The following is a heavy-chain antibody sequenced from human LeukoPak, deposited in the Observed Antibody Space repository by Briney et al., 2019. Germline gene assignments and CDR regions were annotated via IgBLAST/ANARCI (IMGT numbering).Heavy chain of an antibody. CDR1: GFTFSRYW. CDR3: AKGLLFTIIVVVNADAFDI. J-gene: IGHJ3*02. D-gene: IGHD3-22*01. CDR2: IKHDGSEK. Sequence: GSLRLSCAASGFTFSRYWMSWVRQAPGKGLEWVANIKHDGSEKYYADSVKGRFTISRDNSKNTLYLQMNSLRAEDTAVYYCAKGLLFTIIVVVNADAFDIWGQGTMVTVSS. V-gene: IGHV3-7*05.